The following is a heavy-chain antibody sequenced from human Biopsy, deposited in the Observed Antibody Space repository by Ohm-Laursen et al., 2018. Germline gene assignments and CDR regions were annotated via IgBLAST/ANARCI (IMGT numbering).Heavy chain of an antibody. CDR3: ARGMPSSGWPYFDS. D-gene: IGHD6-19*01. CDR1: GDPVSSGSFY. V-gene: IGHV4-61*01. Sequence: SETLSLTCTVSGDPVSSGSFYWTWIRQPTGQGLEYIGYIYDRGSTANYNPSLESRVTMSVDMPKNQFSLKLSSVTASDTAIYYRARGMPSSGWPYFDSWGQGTLVTVSS. CDR2: IYDRGSTA. J-gene: IGHJ4*03.